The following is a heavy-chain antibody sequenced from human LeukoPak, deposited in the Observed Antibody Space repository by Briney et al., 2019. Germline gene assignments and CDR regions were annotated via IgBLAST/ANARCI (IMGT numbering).Heavy chain of an antibody. CDR3: ASPGISGSFYEPFAY. D-gene: IGHD3-10*01. Sequence: GGSLRLSCAASGLTFGTYAMHWVRQAPGKGLEWVAVMYYDGSNEYYADSVKGRFTISRDNSKNTLYLQMHSLRAEDTAVYFCASPGISGSFYEPFAYWGQGTLVTVSS. CDR1: GLTFGTYA. V-gene: IGHV3-33*01. J-gene: IGHJ4*02. CDR2: MYYDGSNE.